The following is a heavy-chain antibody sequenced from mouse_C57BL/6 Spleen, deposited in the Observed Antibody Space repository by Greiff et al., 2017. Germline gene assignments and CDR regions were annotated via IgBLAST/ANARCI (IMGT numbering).Heavy chain of an antibody. D-gene: IGHD2-3*01. V-gene: IGHV5-17*01. CDR3: ARPVYDGYFGDY. CDR2: ISSGSSTI. Sequence: EVMLVESGGGLVKPGGSLKLSCAASGFTFSDYGMHWVRQAPEKGLEWVAYISSGSSTIYYADTVKGRFTISRDNAKNTLFLQMTSLRSEDTAMYYCARPVYDGYFGDYWGQGTTLTVSS. J-gene: IGHJ2*01. CDR1: GFTFSDYG.